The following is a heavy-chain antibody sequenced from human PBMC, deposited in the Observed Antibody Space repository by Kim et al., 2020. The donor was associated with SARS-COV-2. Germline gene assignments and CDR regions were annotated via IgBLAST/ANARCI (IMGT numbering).Heavy chain of an antibody. D-gene: IGHD5-12*01. CDR3: ARFAPGYSGYGGFSYSSSWYFDY. J-gene: IGHJ4*02. V-gene: IGHV3-48*02. Sequence: GGSLRLSCAASGFTFSIYSMNWVCQAPGKGLECLSYISSSSAIYYADSVKGRFTISRDNAKNSLYLQMNSLRDEDTAVYYCARFAPGYSGYGGFSYSSSWYFDYWGQGTLVTVSS. CDR2: ISSSSAI. CDR1: GFTFSIYS.